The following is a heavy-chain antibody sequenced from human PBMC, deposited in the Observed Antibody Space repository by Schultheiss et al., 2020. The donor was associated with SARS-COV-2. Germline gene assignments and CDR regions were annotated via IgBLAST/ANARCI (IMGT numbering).Heavy chain of an antibody. J-gene: IGHJ6*03. CDR3: ANVDIEYSSSSPYYYYYYMDV. CDR1: GGSISSYY. Sequence: SETLSLTCTVSGGSISSYYWSWIRQPAGKGLEWIGYIYYSGSTNYNPSLKSRVTISVDTSKNQFSLKLSSVTAADTAVYYCANVDIEYSSSSPYYYYYYMDVWGKGTTVTVSS. CDR2: IYYSGST. D-gene: IGHD6-6*01. V-gene: IGHV4-59*08.